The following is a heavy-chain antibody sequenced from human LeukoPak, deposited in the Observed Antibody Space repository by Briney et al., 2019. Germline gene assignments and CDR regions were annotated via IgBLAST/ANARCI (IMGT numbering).Heavy chain of an antibody. CDR1: GDXISSTGYY. J-gene: IGHJ4*02. CDR3: ARHRGYSYGYLDY. D-gene: IGHD5-18*01. CDR2: IYRSGSA. V-gene: IGHV4-39*01. Sequence: SETLSLTCTVSGDXISSTGYYWGWIRQPPGKGLEWFGSIYRSGSAYYKPSLTSRVTMSVDTSKNQFSLKLSSVTASDTAVYYCARHRGYSYGYLDYWGQGTLVTVSS.